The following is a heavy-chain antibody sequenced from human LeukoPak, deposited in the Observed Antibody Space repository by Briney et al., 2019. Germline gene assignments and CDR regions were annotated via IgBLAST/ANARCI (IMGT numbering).Heavy chain of an antibody. CDR1: GFTFSSYG. D-gene: IGHD6-19*01. CDR2: ISYDGSNK. V-gene: IGHV3-30*18. CDR3: AKDHSSGWETRLDY. Sequence: GGSLRLSCAASGFTFSSYGMHWVRQAPGKGLEWVAVISYDGSNKYYADSVKGRFTTSRDNSKNTLYLQMNSLRAEDTAVYYCAKDHSSGWETRLDYWGQGTLVTVSS. J-gene: IGHJ4*02.